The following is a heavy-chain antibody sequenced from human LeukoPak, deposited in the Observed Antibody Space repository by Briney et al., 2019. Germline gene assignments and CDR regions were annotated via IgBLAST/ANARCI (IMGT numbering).Heavy chain of an antibody. Sequence: GGSLRLPCAASGFTFSSYAMSWVRQAPGKGLEWVSVIYSGGSTYYADSVKGRFTISRHNSKNTLYLQMNSLRAEDTAVYYCARENSGSYPNYYYYGMDVWGQGTTVTVSS. J-gene: IGHJ6*02. V-gene: IGHV3-53*04. CDR2: IYSGGST. CDR3: ARENSGSYPNYYYYGMDV. CDR1: GFTFSSYA. D-gene: IGHD1-26*01.